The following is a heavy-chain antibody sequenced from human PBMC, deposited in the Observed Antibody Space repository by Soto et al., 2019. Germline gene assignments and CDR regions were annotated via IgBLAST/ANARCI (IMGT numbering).Heavy chain of an antibody. CDR1: GYTFTSYD. J-gene: IGHJ6*02. CDR3: ASVYWSSTSYYYYYYGMDV. V-gene: IGHV1-8*01. Sequence: ASVKVSCKASGYTFTSYDINWVRQAPGQGLEWMGWMNPNSGNTSYAQKFQGRVTMTRNTSISTAYMELSSLRSEDTAVDYCASVYWSSTSYYYYYYGMDVWGQGTTVTVSS. CDR2: MNPNSGNT. D-gene: IGHD2-2*01.